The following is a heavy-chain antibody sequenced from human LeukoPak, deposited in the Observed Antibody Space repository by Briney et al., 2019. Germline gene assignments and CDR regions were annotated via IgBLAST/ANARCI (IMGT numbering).Heavy chain of an antibody. V-gene: IGHV3-15*01. CDR2: IKSKTDGGTT. CDR3: TTDPGCSSTSCYWAA. Sequence: PGGSLRLSCAASRFTFSNAWMSWVRQAPGKGLEWVGRIKSKTDGGTTDYAAPVKGRFTISRDDSKNTLYLQMNSLKTEDTAVYYCTTDPGCSSTSCYWAAWGQGTLVTVSS. J-gene: IGHJ5*02. D-gene: IGHD2-2*01. CDR1: RFTFSNAW.